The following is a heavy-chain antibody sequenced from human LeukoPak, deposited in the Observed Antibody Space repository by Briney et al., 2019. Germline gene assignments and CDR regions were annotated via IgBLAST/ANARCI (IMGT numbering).Heavy chain of an antibody. Sequence: PSETLSLTCTVSGGSISSYYWSWIRQPPGKGLEWIGYIYHSGSTDYNPSIKSRVTISVDTSKSQFSLKLTSVTAADTAAYYCATLTTVVTAYYFDYWGQGTLVTVSS. CDR1: GGSISSYY. D-gene: IGHD4-23*01. CDR2: IYHSGST. V-gene: IGHV4-4*09. J-gene: IGHJ4*02. CDR3: ATLTTVVTAYYFDY.